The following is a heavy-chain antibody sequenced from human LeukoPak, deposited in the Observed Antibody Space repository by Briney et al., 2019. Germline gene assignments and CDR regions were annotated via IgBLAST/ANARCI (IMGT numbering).Heavy chain of an antibody. V-gene: IGHV3-11*01. Sequence: GGSLRLSCAVSGFTFSDYYMSWIRQAPGKGLEWVSHISSSGSTIYYADSVKGRFTISRDNAKNTLYLQMNSLRAEDTAIYYCARRIAVAVDAFDIWGQGTWSPSLQ. CDR2: ISSSGSTI. D-gene: IGHD6-19*01. CDR3: ARRIAVAVDAFDI. CDR1: GFTFSDYY. J-gene: IGHJ3*02.